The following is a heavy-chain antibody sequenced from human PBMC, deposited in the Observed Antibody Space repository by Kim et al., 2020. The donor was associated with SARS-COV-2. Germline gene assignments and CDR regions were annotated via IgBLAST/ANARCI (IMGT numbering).Heavy chain of an antibody. CDR3: ARPKKTFRKWELSPLFDY. J-gene: IGHJ4*02. D-gene: IGHD3-16*02. V-gene: IGHV4-34*01. CDR2: INHSGST. CDR1: GGSFSGYY. Sequence: SETLSLTCAVYGGSFSGYYWSWIRQPPGKGLEWIGEINHSGSTNYNPSLKSRVTISVDTSKNQFSLKLSSVTAADTAVYYCARPKKTFRKWELSPLFDYWGQGTLVTVSS.